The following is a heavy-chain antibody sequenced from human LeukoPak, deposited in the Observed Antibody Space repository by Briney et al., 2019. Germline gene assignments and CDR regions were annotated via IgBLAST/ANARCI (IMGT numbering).Heavy chain of an antibody. D-gene: IGHD4-11*01. Sequence: GGSLRLSCAASGFIYRSYAMHWVRQAPGKGLEWVAVISYDGSNKYYADSVKGRFTISRDNSKNTLYLQMNSLRAEDTAVYYCARDRYSNYGHFDYWGQGTLVTVSS. CDR1: GFIYRSYA. V-gene: IGHV3-30*04. J-gene: IGHJ4*02. CDR2: ISYDGSNK. CDR3: ARDRYSNYGHFDY.